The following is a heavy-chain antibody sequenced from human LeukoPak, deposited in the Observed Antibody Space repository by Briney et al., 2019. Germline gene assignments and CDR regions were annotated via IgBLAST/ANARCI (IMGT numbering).Heavy chain of an antibody. D-gene: IGHD2-2*01. Sequence: ASVKVSCKVSVYPVAGYCLHWVRQAPGQGLEWMGWINPNSDFTNYAQKFQGRVTMTRDTSIRTAYMVLSRLSSADTDVSNCARLADCSSSSCRTVGYWGQGTLVTVSS. V-gene: IGHV1-2*02. J-gene: IGHJ4*02. CDR3: ARLADCSSSSCRTVGY. CDR2: INPNSDFT. CDR1: VYPVAGYC.